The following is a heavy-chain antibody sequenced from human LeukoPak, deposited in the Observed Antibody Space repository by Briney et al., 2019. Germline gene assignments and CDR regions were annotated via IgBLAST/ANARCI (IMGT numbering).Heavy chain of an antibody. CDR1: GYTFTAYH. D-gene: IGHD3-16*02. CDR2: VNPNSGGT. J-gene: IGHJ6*03. V-gene: IGHV1-2*02. Sequence: GASVKVSCKASGYTFTAYHIHWVRQAPGQGLEWVGWVNPNSGGTNWAQKFQGRVTMTRDTSISTAYMELSRPTSDDTAVYYCARRYRRWGSNYYYYYMDVWGEGTTVTVSS. CDR3: ARRYRRWGSNYYYYYMDV.